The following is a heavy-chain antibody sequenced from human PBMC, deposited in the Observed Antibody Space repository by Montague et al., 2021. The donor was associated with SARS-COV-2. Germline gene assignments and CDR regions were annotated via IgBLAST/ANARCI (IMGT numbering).Heavy chain of an antibody. V-gene: IGHV4-34*01. CDR2: INHRGST. J-gene: IGHJ4*02. CDR1: GGSFSAHS. CDR3: ARGGLAGGNHDIWSFSYTSPLDY. D-gene: IGHD3-3*01. Sequence: SETLSLTCAVYGGSFSAHSWSWTRQSPGKRLEWIGEINHRGSTTYMSSLKSRVTMSVDTSKNQFSLKMSSVTAADTAIYYCARGGLAGGNHDIWSFSYTSPLDYWGQGTQVTVSS.